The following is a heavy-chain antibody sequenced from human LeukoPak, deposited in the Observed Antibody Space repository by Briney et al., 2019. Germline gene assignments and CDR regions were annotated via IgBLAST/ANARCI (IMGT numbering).Heavy chain of an antibody. CDR1: GFTFSSYE. J-gene: IGHJ6*03. D-gene: IGHD3-10*01. CDR2: ISSSGSTI. CDR3: AKDGGVRGPDYYYYMDV. Sequence: GGSLRLSCAASGFTFSSYEMNWVRQAPGKGLEWVSYISSSGSTIYYADSVKGRFTISRDNSKNTLYLQMNSLRAEDTAVYYCAKDGGVRGPDYYYYMDVWGKGTTVTISS. V-gene: IGHV3-48*03.